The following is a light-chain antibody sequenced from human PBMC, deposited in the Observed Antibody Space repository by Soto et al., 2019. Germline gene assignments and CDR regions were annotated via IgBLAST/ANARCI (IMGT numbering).Light chain of an antibody. CDR3: SSYTSSIPYV. J-gene: IGLJ1*01. CDR2: DVS. CDR1: SSDVGGYNY. V-gene: IGLV2-14*01. Sequence: QSVLTQPASVSGSPGQSITISCTGTSSDVGGYNYGSWYQQHPGKAPKLMIYDVSNRPSGVSNRFSGSKSGNTASLTISGLQAEDEADYYCSSYTSSIPYVFGTGTKVTVL.